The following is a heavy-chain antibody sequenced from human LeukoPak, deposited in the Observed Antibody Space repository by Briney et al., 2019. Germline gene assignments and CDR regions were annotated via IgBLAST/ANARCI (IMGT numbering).Heavy chain of an antibody. CDR2: IIPTFGTA. D-gene: IGHD2-2*01. CDR1: GGTFSTYA. J-gene: IGHJ5*02. CDR3: ARDRRSRYCSSTRCYLGCFDP. Sequence: SVKVSCKASGGTFSTYAISWVRQAPGQGLEWMGGIIPTFGTAKYAQKFQGRVTITADESTSTAYMELSSLRSEDTAVYYCARDRRSRYCSSTRCYLGCFDPWGQGTLVTVSS. V-gene: IGHV1-69*13.